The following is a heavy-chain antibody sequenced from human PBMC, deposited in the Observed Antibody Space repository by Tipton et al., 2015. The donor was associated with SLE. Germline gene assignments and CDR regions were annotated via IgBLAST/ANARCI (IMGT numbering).Heavy chain of an antibody. V-gene: IGHV4-34*01. CDR1: GGSFSGYY. Sequence: TLSLTCAVYGGSFSGYYWSWIRQPPGKGLEWIGEINHSGSTYYNPSLNSRLTLSIDPSTNQFSLKLSSVTAADTAVYYCARMSSGWSVGAFDIWGQGRMVTVSS. D-gene: IGHD6-13*01. CDR3: ARMSSGWSVGAFDI. J-gene: IGHJ3*02. CDR2: INHSGST.